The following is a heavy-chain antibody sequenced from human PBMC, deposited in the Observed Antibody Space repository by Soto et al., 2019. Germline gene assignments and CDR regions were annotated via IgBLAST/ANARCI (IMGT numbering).Heavy chain of an antibody. CDR2: IYYSGST. V-gene: IGHV4-30-4*01. CDR1: VGSISSGDYY. J-gene: IGHJ6*02. D-gene: IGHD3-22*01. CDR3: ARDCRSLDYYDSSGYYSFYYYYGMDV. Sequence: SETPSLTCTVSVGSISSGDYYWSWIRQPPGKGLEWIGYIYYSGSTYYNPSLKSRVTISVDTSKNQFSLKLSSVTAADTAVYYCARDCRSLDYYDSSGYYSFYYYYGMDVWGQGTTVTVS.